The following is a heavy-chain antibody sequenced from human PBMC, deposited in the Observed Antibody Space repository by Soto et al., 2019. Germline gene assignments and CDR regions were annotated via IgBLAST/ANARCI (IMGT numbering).Heavy chain of an antibody. CDR1: GFTFSSYG. J-gene: IGHJ5*02. V-gene: IGHV3-30*18. Sequence: GGSLRLSCAASGFTFSSYGMHWVRQAPGKGLEWVAVISYDGSNKYYADSVKGRFTISRDNSKNTLYLQMNSLRAEDTAVYYCAKDTGLLTPGIAVAENWFDPWGQGTLVTVSS. CDR3: AKDTGLLTPGIAVAENWFDP. D-gene: IGHD6-19*01. CDR2: ISYDGSNK.